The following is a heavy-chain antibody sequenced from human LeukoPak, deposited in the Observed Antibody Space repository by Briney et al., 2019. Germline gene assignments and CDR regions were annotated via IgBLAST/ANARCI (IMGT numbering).Heavy chain of an antibody. J-gene: IGHJ4*02. CDR3: ARDGYSGNDGL. D-gene: IGHD5-12*01. Sequence: PSETLSLTCTVSGYSISSGYYWGWIRQPPGKGLEWTGSIDHSGSTYYNPSLKSRITISVDTSKSQFSLKLSSVTAADTAVYYCARDGYSGNDGLWGQGTLVTVSS. CDR2: IDHSGST. V-gene: IGHV4-38-2*02. CDR1: GYSISSGYY.